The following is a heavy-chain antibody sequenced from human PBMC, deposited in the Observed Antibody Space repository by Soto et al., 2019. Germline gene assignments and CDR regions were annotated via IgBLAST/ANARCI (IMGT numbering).Heavy chain of an antibody. Sequence: ASMKVSCKASGFTFTSSAVQWVRQARRQRLEWIGWSVVRSGNTNYAKKFQERVNITREMSTSPAYMELSSLRSEDMAVYYWAADLAAAGTSTYDYYCYYMDVWGKGTTVTVSS. J-gene: IGHJ6*03. D-gene: IGHD6-13*01. CDR1: GFTFTSSA. CDR2: SVVRSGNT. V-gene: IGHV1-58*01. CDR3: AADLAAAGTSTYDYYCYYMDV.